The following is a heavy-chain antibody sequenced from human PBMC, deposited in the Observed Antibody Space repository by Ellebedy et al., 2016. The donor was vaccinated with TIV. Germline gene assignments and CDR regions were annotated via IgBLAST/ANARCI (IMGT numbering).Heavy chain of an antibody. CDR3: ARSGYGKGNYYYYMDV. J-gene: IGHJ6*03. CDR1: GYTFTSYD. CDR2: MNPNSGNT. Sequence: ASVKVSXXASGYTFTSYDINWVRQATGQGLEWMGWMNPNSGNTGYAQKFQGRVTMTRNTSIGTAYMELSSLRSEDTAVYYCARSGYGKGNYYYYMDVWGKGTTVTVSS. D-gene: IGHD3-22*01. V-gene: IGHV1-8*01.